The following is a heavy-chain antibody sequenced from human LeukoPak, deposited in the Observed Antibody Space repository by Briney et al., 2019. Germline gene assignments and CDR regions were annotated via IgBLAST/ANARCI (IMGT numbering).Heavy chain of an antibody. J-gene: IGHJ4*02. V-gene: IGHV1-69*04. Sequence: SVKVSCKASGGTFSSYAISWVRQAPGQGLEWMGRIIPILGIANYAQKFQGRVTITADKSTSTAYMELSSLRSEDAAVYYCAREGSLGYWGQGTLVTVSS. CDR3: AREGSLGY. CDR1: GGTFSSYA. CDR2: IIPILGIA.